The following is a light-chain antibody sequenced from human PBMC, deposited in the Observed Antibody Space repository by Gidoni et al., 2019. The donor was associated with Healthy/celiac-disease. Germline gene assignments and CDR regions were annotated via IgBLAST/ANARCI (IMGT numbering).Light chain of an antibody. Sequence: IVLTQSPGTLSLSPGERATLSCRASQSVSSSYLAWYQQKPGQAPRLLIYGASSRTTSIPDRFSGSGSGTDCTLTISRLEPEDFAVYYCQQYGSSPRTFGQGTKVEIK. CDR2: GAS. V-gene: IGKV3-20*01. CDR1: QSVSSSY. J-gene: IGKJ1*01. CDR3: QQYGSSPRT.